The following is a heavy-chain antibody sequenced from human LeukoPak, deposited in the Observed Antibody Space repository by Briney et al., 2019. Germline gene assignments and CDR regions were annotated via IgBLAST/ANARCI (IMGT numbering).Heavy chain of an antibody. V-gene: IGHV3-21*01. CDR3: ARDYIAYDPLDY. D-gene: IGHD3-3*01. CDR2: ISSSSSYI. Sequence: GGSLRLSCAASGFTVSSNYMNWVRQAPGKGLEWVSSISSSSSYIYYADSVKGRFTISRDNAKNSLYLQMNSLRAEDTAVYWCARDYIAYDPLDYWGQGTLVTVSS. CDR1: GFTVSSNY. J-gene: IGHJ4*02.